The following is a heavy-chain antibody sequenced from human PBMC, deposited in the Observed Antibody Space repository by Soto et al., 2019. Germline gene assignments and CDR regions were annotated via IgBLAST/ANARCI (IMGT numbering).Heavy chain of an antibody. J-gene: IGHJ4*02. V-gene: IGHV4-39*01. CDR1: GGSISGSSHF. D-gene: IGHD5-18*01. Sequence: SETLSLTCTVSGGSISGSSHFWGWIRQSSEKELDWIGSINYRGNTYYIPSLRSRVSMSVDTSKNQFSLKLSSVTAADTAVYYCAQTPRGYSYGYYLDYWGQGTLVTVSS. CDR3: AQTPRGYSYGYYLDY. CDR2: INYRGNT.